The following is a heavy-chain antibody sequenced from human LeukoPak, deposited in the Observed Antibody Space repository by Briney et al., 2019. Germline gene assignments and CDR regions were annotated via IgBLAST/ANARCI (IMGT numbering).Heavy chain of an antibody. V-gene: IGHV4-34*01. J-gene: IGHJ5*02. D-gene: IGHD2-2*01. CDR1: GGSFSGYY. Sequence: PSETLSLTCAVYGGSFSGYYWSWIRQPPGKGLEWIGEINHSRSTNYNPSLKSRITISVDTSKNQFSLKLSSVTAADTAVYYRARGGGDIVVVPAARWFDPWGQGTLVTVSS. CDR3: ARGGGDIVVVPAARWFDP. CDR2: INHSRST.